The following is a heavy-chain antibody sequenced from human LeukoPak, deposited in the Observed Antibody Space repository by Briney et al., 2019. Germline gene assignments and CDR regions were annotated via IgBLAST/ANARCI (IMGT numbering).Heavy chain of an antibody. Sequence: PGGSLRLSCAASGFTVSSNYMSWVRQAPGKGLEWVSVIYSGGSTYYADSVKGRFTISRDNSKNTLYLQMNSLRAEDTAVYYCASLGIIRPDAFDIWGQGTMVTVSS. CDR1: GFTVSSNY. CDR3: ASLGIIRPDAFDI. D-gene: IGHD3-3*01. J-gene: IGHJ3*02. CDR2: IYSGGST. V-gene: IGHV3-66*01.